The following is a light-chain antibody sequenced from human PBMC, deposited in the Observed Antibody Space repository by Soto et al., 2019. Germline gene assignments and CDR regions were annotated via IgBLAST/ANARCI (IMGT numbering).Light chain of an antibody. Sequence: DIQMTQSPSSLSASVGDSVTITCRASQHISIYLNWYQQRPGTAPKLLIFAASSLQSGVPSRFSGSGSGTDFTLTISSLQPEDFATYYCQQSYSNVMHTFGQGTKLEI. CDR2: AAS. CDR1: QHISIY. V-gene: IGKV1-39*01. J-gene: IGKJ2*01. CDR3: QQSYSNVMHT.